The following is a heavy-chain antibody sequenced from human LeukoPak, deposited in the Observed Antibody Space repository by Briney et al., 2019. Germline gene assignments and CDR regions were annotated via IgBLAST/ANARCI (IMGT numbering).Heavy chain of an antibody. J-gene: IGHJ3*02. D-gene: IGHD3-10*01. V-gene: IGHV1-18*01. CDR3: ARDGFFGSGIVGAFDI. CDR2: ISAYNGNT. CDR1: GYTFSSHG. Sequence: ASVKVSCKASGYTFSSHGISWVRQAPGQRLEWMGWISAYNGNTNYAQKFQGRVTMITDTSTSTAYMDLRSLRSDDTAVYYCARDGFFGSGIVGAFDIWGQGTMVTVSS.